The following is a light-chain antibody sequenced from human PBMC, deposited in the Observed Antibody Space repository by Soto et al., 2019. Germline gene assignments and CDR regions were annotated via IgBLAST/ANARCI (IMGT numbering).Light chain of an antibody. CDR2: DAT. J-gene: IGKJ4*01. CDR3: QQYANLSPLS. CDR1: QAIRNY. Sequence: DIQMTQSPSSLSAPVGDRVTITCQASQAIRNYLNWYHQKPGKAPELLIYDATRLEIGVPARFRGSGSGTDFTFTISSLQPEDTGTDYCQQYANLSPLSFGGGTKVEIK. V-gene: IGKV1-33*01.